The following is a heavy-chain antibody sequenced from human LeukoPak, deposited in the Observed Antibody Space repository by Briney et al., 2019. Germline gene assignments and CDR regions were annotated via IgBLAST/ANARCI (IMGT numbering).Heavy chain of an antibody. Sequence: ASVKVSCKASGGTFSSYAISWVRQAPGQGLEWMGGIIPIFGTANYAQKFQGRVTITTDESTSTAYMEPSSLRSEDTAVYYCASGSDYYDSSGYYTFGYWGQGTLVTVSS. V-gene: IGHV1-69*05. CDR3: ASGSDYYDSSGYYTFGY. J-gene: IGHJ4*02. D-gene: IGHD3-22*01. CDR2: IIPIFGTA. CDR1: GGTFSSYA.